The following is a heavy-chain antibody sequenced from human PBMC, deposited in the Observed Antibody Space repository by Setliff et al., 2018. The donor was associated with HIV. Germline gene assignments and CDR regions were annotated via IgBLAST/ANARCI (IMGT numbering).Heavy chain of an antibody. V-gene: IGHV3-23*01. CDR1: GFIFSKYS. J-gene: IGHJ4*02. D-gene: IGHD6-13*01. CDR2: ISGSGGST. CDR3: ATILVNQQPYRYFDY. Sequence: GSLRLSCAASGFIFSKYSLSWVRQTPGKGLEWVSGISGSGGSTFYEDSVKGRFIISRDNSNNMLHLQMNSLRVEDTAVYFCATILVNQQPYRYFDYWGQGTLVTVSS.